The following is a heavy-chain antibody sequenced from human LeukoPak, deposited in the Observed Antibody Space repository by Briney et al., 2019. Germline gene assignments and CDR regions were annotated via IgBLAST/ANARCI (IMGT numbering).Heavy chain of an antibody. J-gene: IGHJ6*02. D-gene: IGHD3-16*02. V-gene: IGHV3-30*18. Sequence: GGSLRLSCAASGFTFSSYGMHWVRQAPGKGLEWVAVISYDGSNKYYADSVKGRFTISRDNSKNTLYLQMNSLRAEDTAVYYCAKDGRLGELSLNVDVWGQGTTVTVSS. CDR2: ISYDGSNK. CDR1: GFTFSSYG. CDR3: AKDGRLGELSLNVDV.